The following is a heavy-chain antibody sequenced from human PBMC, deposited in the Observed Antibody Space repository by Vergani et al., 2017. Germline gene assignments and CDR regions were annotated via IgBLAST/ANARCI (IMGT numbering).Heavy chain of an antibody. CDR3: AGGQANWGYYY. Sequence: QVQLQESGPGLVKPSQTLSLTCTVSGGSVSSGGYYWTWFRQPAGKGLEWLGRMYNRGSTNYNPSLKSRVTISVDTSKNQFSLKLSSVTAADTALYYCAGGQANWGYYYWGQGTLVTVSS. CDR2: MYNRGST. V-gene: IGHV4-61*02. D-gene: IGHD7-27*01. CDR1: GGSVSSGGYY. J-gene: IGHJ4*02.